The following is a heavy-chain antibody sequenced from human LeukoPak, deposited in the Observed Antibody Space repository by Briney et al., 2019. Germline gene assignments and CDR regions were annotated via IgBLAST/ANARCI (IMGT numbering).Heavy chain of an antibody. V-gene: IGHV3-74*01. CDR3: ARGSYCSSTTCGNFDY. CDR2: IDSDGSST. Sequence: PGGSLRLSCAASGFTFSSYWMHWVRQAPGKGLVWVSRIDSDGSSTSYADSVKGRFTISRDKAKNTLYLQMNSLSAEDTAVYYCARGSYCSSTTCGNFDYWGQGTLVTVSS. J-gene: IGHJ4*02. D-gene: IGHD2-2*01. CDR1: GFTFSSYW.